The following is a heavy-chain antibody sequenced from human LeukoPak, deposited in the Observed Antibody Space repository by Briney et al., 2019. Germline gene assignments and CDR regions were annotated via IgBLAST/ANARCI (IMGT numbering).Heavy chain of an antibody. D-gene: IGHD3-10*01. CDR3: ARDERNYYGSETYYNVLRNWFDP. Sequence: GASVKVSCKASGYTFTSYGISWVRQAPGQGLEWMGWISAYNGKTNYAQNLQGRVTMTTDTSTSTAYMELRSLRSDDTAVYYCARDERNYYGSETYYNVLRNWFDPWGQGTLVTVSS. CDR1: GYTFTSYG. CDR2: ISAYNGKT. V-gene: IGHV1-18*01. J-gene: IGHJ5*02.